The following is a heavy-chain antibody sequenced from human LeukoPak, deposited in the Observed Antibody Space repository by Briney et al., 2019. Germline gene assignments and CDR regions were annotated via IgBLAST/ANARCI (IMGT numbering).Heavy chain of an antibody. Sequence: SETLSLTCAVSGYSISSGYYWGWIRQPPGKGLEWIGSIYHSGSTYYNPSLKSRVTISVDTSKNQFSLKLSSVTAADTAVYYCARPSRKRYWGQGTLVTVSS. J-gene: IGHJ4*02. V-gene: IGHV4-38-2*01. CDR1: GYSISSGYY. CDR2: IYHSGST. CDR3: ARPSRKRY.